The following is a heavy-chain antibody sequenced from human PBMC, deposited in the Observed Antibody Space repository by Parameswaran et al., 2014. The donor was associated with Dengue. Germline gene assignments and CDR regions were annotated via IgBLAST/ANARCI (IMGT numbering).Heavy chain of an antibody. CDR2: IIPFFGRA. D-gene: IGHD3-16*01. Sequence: VRQMPGKGLEWMGGIIPFFGRANYAQNFQGRVTITADESTKTAYMELSSLTSDDTAVYFCGGSTIGPTNPSYSFDFWGQGTLVTVSS. V-gene: IGHV1-69*01. J-gene: IGHJ4*02. CDR3: GGSTIGPTNPSYSFDF.